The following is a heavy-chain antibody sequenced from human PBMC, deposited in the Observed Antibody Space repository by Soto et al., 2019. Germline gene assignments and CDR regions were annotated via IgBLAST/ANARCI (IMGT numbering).Heavy chain of an antibody. V-gene: IGHV4-31*03. Sequence: SETLSLTCTVSGGSISSSSYYWGWIRQHPGKGLEWIGYIYYSGSTYYNPSLKSRVTISVDTSKNQFSLKLSSVTAADTAVYYCAREIPYDCMDVWGQGTTVTVSS. D-gene: IGHD3-16*01. CDR2: IYYSGST. J-gene: IGHJ6*02. CDR3: AREIPYDCMDV. CDR1: GGSISSSSYY.